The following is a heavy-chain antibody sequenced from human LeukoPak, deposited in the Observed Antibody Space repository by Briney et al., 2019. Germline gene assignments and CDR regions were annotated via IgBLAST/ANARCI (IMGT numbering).Heavy chain of an antibody. CDR2: ISTSRSYI. V-gene: IGHV3-21*01. Sequence: GGSLRLSCAAAGFTFSRYSMNWVRQAPGKGLEWVSSISTSRSYIYYADSVKGRFTISRDNARNSLFLQLDSLRAEDTAVYYCARQGRVVPAAIIPPRDYYMDVWGKGTTVIVSS. CDR3: ARQGRVVPAAIIPPRDYYMDV. J-gene: IGHJ6*03. CDR1: GFTFSRYS. D-gene: IGHD2-2*02.